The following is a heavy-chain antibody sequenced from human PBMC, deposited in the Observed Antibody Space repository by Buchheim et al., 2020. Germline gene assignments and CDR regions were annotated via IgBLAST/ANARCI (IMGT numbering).Heavy chain of an antibody. CDR3: ARDHRRWELVSGYFDR. J-gene: IGHJ2*01. CDR2: IWYDGSNK. D-gene: IGHD1-26*01. CDR1: GFTFSSYG. V-gene: IGHV3-33*01. Sequence: QVQLVESGGGVVQPGRSLRLSCAASGFTFSSYGMHWVRQAPGKGLEWVAVIWYDGSNKYYADSVKGRFTISRDNSKNTLYLQMNSLRGEDTAVYYCARDHRRWELVSGYFDRWGRGTL.